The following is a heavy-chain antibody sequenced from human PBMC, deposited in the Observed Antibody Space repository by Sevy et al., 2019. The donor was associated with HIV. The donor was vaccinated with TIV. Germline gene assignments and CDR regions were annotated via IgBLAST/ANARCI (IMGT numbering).Heavy chain of an antibody. Sequence: GGSLRLSCAASGFSLNSYWMSWVRQAPGKGLEWVANIRQDGNELYYVDSVKGRFTISRDNAKNALYLQMDGLRVEDTAVYYCARRYFDLWGQGTLVTVSS. CDR3: ARRYFDL. J-gene: IGHJ4*02. CDR2: IRQDGNEL. V-gene: IGHV3-7*01. CDR1: GFSLNSYW.